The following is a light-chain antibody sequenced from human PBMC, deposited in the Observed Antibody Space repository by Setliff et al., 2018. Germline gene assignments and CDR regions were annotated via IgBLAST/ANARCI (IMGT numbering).Light chain of an antibody. CDR1: SSNIGAGYD. CDR2: GNS. CDR3: QSYDSSLSGSRDVV. V-gene: IGLV1-40*01. Sequence: QSVLTQPPSVPGAPGQRVTISCTGSSSNIGAGYDVHWYQQLPGTAPKLLIYGNSNRPSGVPDRFSGSKSGTSASLAITGLQAEDEADYYCQSYDSSLSGSRDVVFGGGTKVTVL. J-gene: IGLJ2*01.